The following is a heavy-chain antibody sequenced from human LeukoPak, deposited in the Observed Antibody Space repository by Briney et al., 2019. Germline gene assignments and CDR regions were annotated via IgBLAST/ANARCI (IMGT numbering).Heavy chain of an antibody. CDR3: ATYYDKYNGDHGLDI. CDR2: IYYSGST. Sequence: SETLSLTCTVSGGSLSSYYWSWIRQPPGKGLEWIGYIYYSGSTNYNPSLKSRVTISVDTSKNQFSLKLSSVTAADTAVYYCATYYDKYNGDHGLDIWGQGTMVTASS. V-gene: IGHV4-59*08. D-gene: IGHD3-22*01. CDR1: GGSLSSYY. J-gene: IGHJ3*02.